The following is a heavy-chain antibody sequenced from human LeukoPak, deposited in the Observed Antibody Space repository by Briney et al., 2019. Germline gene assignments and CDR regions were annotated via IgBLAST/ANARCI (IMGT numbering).Heavy chain of an antibody. Sequence: PGRSLRLSCAASGFTFSSYGMHWVRQAPGKGLEWVAVISYDGSNKYYADSVKGRFTISRDNSKNTLYLQMNSLRAEDTAVYYCAKPSVGRRDYGGDYWGQGTLVTVSS. CDR2: ISYDGSNK. CDR1: GFTFSSYG. D-gene: IGHD4-23*01. V-gene: IGHV3-30*18. J-gene: IGHJ4*02. CDR3: AKPSVGRRDYGGDY.